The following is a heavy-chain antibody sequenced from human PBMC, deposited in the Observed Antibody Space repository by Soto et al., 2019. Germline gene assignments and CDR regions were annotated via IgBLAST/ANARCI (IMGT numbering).Heavy chain of an antibody. CDR1: GGSMRSYY. J-gene: IGHJ6*02. CDR3: AREGTSSWSGDYGMDV. CDR2: IYYSGVT. Sequence: QVQLQESGPGLVKPSETLSLTCTVSGGSMRSYYWSWIRQPPGKGLEWIGYIYYSGVTNYNPPPKSRVTMSVYTSNNQFFLKLNSGTAADTAMYYCAREGTSSWSGDYGMDVWGQGTMVTVSS. D-gene: IGHD6-13*01. V-gene: IGHV4-59*01.